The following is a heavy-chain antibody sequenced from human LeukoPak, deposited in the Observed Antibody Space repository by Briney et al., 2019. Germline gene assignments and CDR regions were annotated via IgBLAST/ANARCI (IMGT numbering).Heavy chain of an antibody. J-gene: IGHJ4*02. CDR3: ARDGGDY. CDR2: ISHSGST. CDR1: GGSFSGYY. Sequence: SETLTLTCAVYGGSFSGYYWSWIRQPPGKGLEWIGEISHSGSTNYNPSLKSRVTISVDTSKNQFSLKLSSVTAADTAVYYCARDGGDYWGQGTLVTVSS. D-gene: IGHD3-3*01. V-gene: IGHV4-34*01.